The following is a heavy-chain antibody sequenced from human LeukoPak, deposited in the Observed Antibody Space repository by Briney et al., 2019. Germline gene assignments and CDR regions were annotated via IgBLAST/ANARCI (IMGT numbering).Heavy chain of an antibody. V-gene: IGHV4-38-2*02. CDR3: ARERAAGNPSHFDY. CDR1: GYFISSGYY. Sequence: SETLSLTCTVSGYFISSGYYWGWIRQPPGKGLQWIGSIHHSGSTYYNPSLKSRVTISVDTSKNQFSLKMNSMTAADTAVYYCARERAAGNPSHFDYWGQGSLVTVSS. CDR2: IHHSGST. D-gene: IGHD6-13*01. J-gene: IGHJ4*02.